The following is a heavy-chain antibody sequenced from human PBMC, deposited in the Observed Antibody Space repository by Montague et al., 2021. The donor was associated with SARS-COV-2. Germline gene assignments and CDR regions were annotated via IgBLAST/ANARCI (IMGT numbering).Heavy chain of an antibody. D-gene: IGHD3-22*01. CDR1: GFTFRSYS. CDR2: ISTGRRSYI. CDR3: ARSFPNSAGYSIDS. J-gene: IGHJ4*02. V-gene: IGHV3-21*01. Sequence: SLRLSCAASGFTFRSYSLTWVRQAPGKGLAWVSSISTGRRSYIWYRESVKGRFTISRDNAKNSLYLQMNSLRDEDTAVYYCARSFPNSAGYSIDSWGQGTLVTVSS.